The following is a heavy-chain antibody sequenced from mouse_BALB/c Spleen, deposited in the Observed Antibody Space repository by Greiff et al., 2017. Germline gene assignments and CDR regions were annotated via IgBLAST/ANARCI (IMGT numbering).Heavy chain of an antibody. Sequence: EVQLVESGGGLVKPGGSLKLSCAASGFTFSSYAMSWVRQSPEKRLEWVAEISSGGSYTYYPDTVTGRFTISRDNAKNTLYLEMSSLRSEDTAMYYCAGFLFAYWGQGTLVTVSA. CDR2: ISSGGSYT. J-gene: IGHJ3*01. CDR3: AGFLFAY. V-gene: IGHV5-9-4*01. CDR1: GFTFSSYA.